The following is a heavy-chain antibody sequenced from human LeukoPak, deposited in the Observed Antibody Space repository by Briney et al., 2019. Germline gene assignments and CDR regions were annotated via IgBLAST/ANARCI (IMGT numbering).Heavy chain of an antibody. CDR3: ARHKEVGDYYYFDY. J-gene: IGHJ4*02. Sequence: ASVKVSCKASGYTFTSYYMHWVRQAPGQGLEWMGIIDPSGGSTSYTQKFQGRVTMTRDTSTTTVYMELSSLRSQDTAVYYCARHKEVGDYYYFDYWGQGTLVTVSS. D-gene: IGHD2/OR15-2a*01. CDR1: GYTFTSYY. CDR2: IDPSGGST. V-gene: IGHV1-46*01.